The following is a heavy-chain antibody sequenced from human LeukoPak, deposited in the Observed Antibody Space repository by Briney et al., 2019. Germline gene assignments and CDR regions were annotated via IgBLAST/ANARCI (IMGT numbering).Heavy chain of an antibody. J-gene: IGHJ6*02. Sequence: ASVKVSCRASGYTFTSYYMHWVRLAPGQGLEEMGIINPSGGSTSYAQKFQGRVTMTRDTSTSTVYMELSSLRSEDTAVYYCARDLVQTTLSYYYYYGMDVWGQGTTVTVSS. V-gene: IGHV1-46*01. CDR2: INPSGGST. CDR1: GYTFTSYY. CDR3: ARDLVQTTLSYYYYYGMDV. D-gene: IGHD1-1*01.